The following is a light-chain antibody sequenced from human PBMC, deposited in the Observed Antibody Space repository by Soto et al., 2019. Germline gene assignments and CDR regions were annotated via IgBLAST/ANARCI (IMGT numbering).Light chain of an antibody. J-gene: IGKJ2*01. CDR1: QGISNW. CDR2: DSS. V-gene: IGKV1-12*01. CDR3: QQANSFPPT. Sequence: DIQMTQSPSSVSASVGDRVTITCRASQGISNWLAWYQQKPGKAPKFLMYDSSNLQSGVPSRFSGSGSGTDFTITISSLQPEDSATYYCQQANSFPPTFGQGTKVEI.